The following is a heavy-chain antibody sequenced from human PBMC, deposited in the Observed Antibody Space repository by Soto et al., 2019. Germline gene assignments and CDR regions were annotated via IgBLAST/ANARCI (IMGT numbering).Heavy chain of an antibody. CDR3: ARGYCSGGNCYSGMDV. D-gene: IGHD2-15*01. CDR2: IIPISGTT. CDR1: GGTFSTHA. V-gene: IGHV1-69*13. Sequence: GASVKVSCKASGGTFSTHAIIWVRQAPGHGLEWMGGIIPISGTTYYTQKFQGRVTITADEPTSTAFMELSSLKSEDTAVFYCARGYCSGGNCYSGMDVWGQVTMVTVS. J-gene: IGHJ6*02.